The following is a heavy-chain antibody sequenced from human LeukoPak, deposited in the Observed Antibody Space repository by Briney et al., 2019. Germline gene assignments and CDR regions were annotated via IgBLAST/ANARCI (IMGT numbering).Heavy chain of an antibody. Sequence: SETLSLTCAVSGGSFENNHWAWIRLPAGKGLEWIGRLHVSGNTNFNPSLKSRVTISVDTSKNQFSLKMTSMTAADTAVYFCARDPLRSSFDSWGQGILVTVAP. CDR2: LHVSGNT. V-gene: IGHV4-4*07. J-gene: IGHJ4*02. CDR3: ARDPLRSSFDS. D-gene: IGHD1-26*01. CDR1: GGSFENNH.